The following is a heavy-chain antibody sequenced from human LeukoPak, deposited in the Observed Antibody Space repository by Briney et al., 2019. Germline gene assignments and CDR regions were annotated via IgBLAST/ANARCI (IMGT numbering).Heavy chain of an antibody. CDR3: ARSPEATSDWFDP. CDR2: ISAYNGNT. D-gene: IGHD1-14*01. Sequence: ASVKVSCKASGYTFTSYGISWVRQAPGQGLEWMGWISAYNGNTNYAQKLQGRVTMTTDTSTSTAYMELGSLRSEDTAVYYCARSPEATSDWFDPWGQGTLVTVSS. CDR1: GYTFTSYG. J-gene: IGHJ5*02. V-gene: IGHV1-18*01.